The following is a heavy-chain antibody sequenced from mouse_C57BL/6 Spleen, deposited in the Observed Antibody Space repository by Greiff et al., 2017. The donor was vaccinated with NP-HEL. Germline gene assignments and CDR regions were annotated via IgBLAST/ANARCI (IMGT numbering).Heavy chain of an antibody. CDR1: GFNIKNTY. J-gene: IGHJ4*01. CDR3: ARGYYGSSYDAMDY. V-gene: IGHV14-3*01. Sequence: VQLRQSVAELVRPGASVKLSCTASGFNIKNTYMHWVKQRPEQGLAWIGRIDPANGNTKYAPKFQGKATITADTSSNTAYLQLSSLTSEDTAIYYCARGYYGSSYDAMDYWGQGTSVTVSS. CDR2: IDPANGNT. D-gene: IGHD1-1*01.